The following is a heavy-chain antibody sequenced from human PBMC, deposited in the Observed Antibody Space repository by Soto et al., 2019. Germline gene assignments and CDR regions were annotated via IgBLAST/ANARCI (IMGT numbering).Heavy chain of an antibody. Sequence: EVQRLDSGGGLVQPGGSLRLSCTASGFTFNNYAMNWVRQAPGKGLEWVATISGTGGSTYYADSVKGRFTISRDNSKNTLYLQMNSLRVEDTAVYYCAKDRLGGNFDYWGQGTQVTVSS. J-gene: IGHJ4*02. CDR2: ISGTGGST. CDR1: GFTFNNYA. V-gene: IGHV3-23*01. CDR3: AKDRLGGNFDY.